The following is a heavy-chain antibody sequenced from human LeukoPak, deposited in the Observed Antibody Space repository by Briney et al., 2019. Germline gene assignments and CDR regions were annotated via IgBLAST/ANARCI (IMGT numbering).Heavy chain of an antibody. CDR3: ARGRVEIVVVPAAPTVYYYYYYMDV. CDR1: GGSFSGYY. Sequence: SSETLSLTCAVYGGSFSGYYWSWIRQPPGKGLEWIGEINHSGRTNYNPSLKSRVTISVDTSKNQFSLKLSSVTAADTAVYYCARGRVEIVVVPAAPTVYYYYYYMDVWGKGTTVTVSS. D-gene: IGHD2-2*01. J-gene: IGHJ6*03. CDR2: INHSGRT. V-gene: IGHV4-34*01.